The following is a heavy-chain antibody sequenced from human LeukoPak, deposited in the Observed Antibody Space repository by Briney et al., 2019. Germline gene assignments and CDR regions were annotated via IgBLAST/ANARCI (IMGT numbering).Heavy chain of an antibody. D-gene: IGHD3-10*01. J-gene: IGHJ3*02. V-gene: IGHV3-74*01. CDR1: GLTFSNVW. CDR3: ASFRGSDS. CDR2: INSAGSST. Sequence: GGSLRLSCAVSGLTFSNVWMHWVRQAPGQGLMWVSRINSAGSSTVYADPVKGRFTISRDNAKNMLYLQMNSLRAEDTAVYYCASFRGSDSWGQGTMVTVSS.